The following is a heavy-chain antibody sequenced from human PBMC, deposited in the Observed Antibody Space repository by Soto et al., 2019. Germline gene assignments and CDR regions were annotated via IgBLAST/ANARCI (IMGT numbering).Heavy chain of an antibody. Sequence: SETLSLTCTVSGGSISSYYWSWIRQPAGKGLEWIGRIYTSGSTNYNPSLKSRVTMSVDTSKDQFSLKLSSVTAADTAVYYCARGSRNYDFWSGYGWFDPWGQGTLVTVSS. CDR3: ARGSRNYDFWSGYGWFDP. CDR1: GGSISSYY. D-gene: IGHD3-3*01. V-gene: IGHV4-4*07. CDR2: IYTSGST. J-gene: IGHJ5*02.